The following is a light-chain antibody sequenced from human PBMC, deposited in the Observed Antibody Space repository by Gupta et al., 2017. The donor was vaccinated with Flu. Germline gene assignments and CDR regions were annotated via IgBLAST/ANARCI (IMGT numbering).Light chain of an antibody. CDR2: DAS. CDR3: QQYEKLPYT. V-gene: IGKV1-33*01. J-gene: IGKJ3*01. Sequence: DIQMTQSPSSLSASVGDRVTITCQASQDISNYLNWYQQKPGKAPKLLIYDASNLETGVPSRFSGSGSGTXFTFTIXSMKTEDIATYYCQQYEKLPYTFGXGTKVEIK. CDR1: QDISNY.